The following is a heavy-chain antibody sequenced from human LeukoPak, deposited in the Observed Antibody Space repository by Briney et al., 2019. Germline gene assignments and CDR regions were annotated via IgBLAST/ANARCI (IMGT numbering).Heavy chain of an antibody. CDR1: GFTFSNYG. V-gene: IGHV3-33*01. D-gene: IGHD3-22*01. CDR3: ARDVDSSSHYGWPDP. J-gene: IGHJ5*02. CDR2: IWYDGSRK. Sequence: GGSLRLSCAASGFTFSNYGMHWVRQAPGKGLEWVAVIWYDGSRKYYADSVKGQFTISRDTSKNTLYLQMNSLRAEDTAVYYCARDVDSSSHYGWPDPWGQGTLVTVSS.